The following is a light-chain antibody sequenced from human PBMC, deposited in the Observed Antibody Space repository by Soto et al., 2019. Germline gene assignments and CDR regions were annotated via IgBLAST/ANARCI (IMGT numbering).Light chain of an antibody. CDR3: QKYTIVPT. CDR2: DAS. J-gene: IGKJ4*01. Sequence: DIQMTQSPSSLSASVGDRVTITCRASQGISNYLAWYQQIPGKVPKLLISDASTLQSGVPSRFSGSGSGTAFTLTISSLQPEDVATYYCQKYTIVPTFGGGTKVEIK. V-gene: IGKV1-27*01. CDR1: QGISNY.